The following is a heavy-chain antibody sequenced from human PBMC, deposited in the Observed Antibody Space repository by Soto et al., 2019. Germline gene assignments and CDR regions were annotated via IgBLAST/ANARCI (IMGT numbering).Heavy chain of an antibody. CDR3: ARHSRTTGTTTPYAMDV. J-gene: IGHJ6*02. CDR2: IYPGDSDT. D-gene: IGHD1-1*01. V-gene: IGHV5-51*01. CDR1: GYNFTSYW. Sequence: GESLKISCKGSGYNFTSYWIGWVRQMPGKGLEWMGNIYPGDSDTRYSPSFQGQVTISADKSISTAYLQWSSLKASDTAMYYCARHSRTTGTTTPYAMDVWGQGTTVTVS.